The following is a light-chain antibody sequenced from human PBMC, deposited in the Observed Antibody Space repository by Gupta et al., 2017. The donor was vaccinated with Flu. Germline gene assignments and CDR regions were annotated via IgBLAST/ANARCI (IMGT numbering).Light chain of an antibody. V-gene: IGKV1-27*01. J-gene: IGKJ3*01. CDR3: QRDNSAGFT. Sequence: SLSASVGDRVTITCRASQGISNYLAWYQQKPGKVPKLLIYAASTLQSGVPSRFSGSGSGTDFTLTISSLQPEDVATYYCQRDNSAGFTFGHGTKVDIK. CDR2: AAS. CDR1: QGISNY.